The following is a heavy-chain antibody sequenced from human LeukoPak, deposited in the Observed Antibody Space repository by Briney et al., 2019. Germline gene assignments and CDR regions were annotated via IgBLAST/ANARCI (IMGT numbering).Heavy chain of an antibody. Sequence: ASVKVSCKASGYTFTSYDINWVRQATGQGPEWMGWMNPNSGNTGYAQKFQGRVTMTRNTSISTAYMELSSLRSEDTAVYYCARVTIAAAGTFYYYYGMDVWGQGTTVTVSS. D-gene: IGHD6-13*01. CDR3: ARVTIAAAGTFYYYYGMDV. CDR1: GYTFTSYD. CDR2: MNPNSGNT. J-gene: IGHJ6*02. V-gene: IGHV1-8*01.